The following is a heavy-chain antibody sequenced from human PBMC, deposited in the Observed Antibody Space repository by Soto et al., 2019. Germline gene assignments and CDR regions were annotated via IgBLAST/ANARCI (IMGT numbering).Heavy chain of an antibody. V-gene: IGHV3-30-3*01. Sequence: QVQLVESGGGVVQPGRSLRLSCAASGFTFRSYAMHWVRQAPGKGLEWVAVISYDGSNKYYADSVKGRFTISRDNSKNTLYLQMNSLRAEDTAVYYCARAGRSGSYYVPNYWYFDLWGRGTLVTVSS. D-gene: IGHD1-26*01. J-gene: IGHJ2*01. CDR2: ISYDGSNK. CDR1: GFTFRSYA. CDR3: ARAGRSGSYYVPNYWYFDL.